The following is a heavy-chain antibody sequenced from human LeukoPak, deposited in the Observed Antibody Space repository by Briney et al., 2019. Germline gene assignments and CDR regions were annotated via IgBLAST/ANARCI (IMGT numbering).Heavy chain of an antibody. J-gene: IGHJ4*02. CDR2: ISSSGSHK. V-gene: IGHV3-21*05. CDR1: GFTFNKYN. D-gene: IGHD6-13*01. Sequence: PGGSLRLSCAASGFTFNKYNMNWVRQAPGKGLEWVSYISSSGSHKLYADSVKGRFTISRDNSKNTLYLQMNGLRAEDTAVYYCARAIRQLAFDLWGQGTLVTVSS. CDR3: ARAIRQLAFDL.